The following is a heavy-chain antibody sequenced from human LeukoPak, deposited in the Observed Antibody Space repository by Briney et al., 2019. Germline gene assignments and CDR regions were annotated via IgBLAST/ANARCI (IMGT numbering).Heavy chain of an antibody. CDR3: ARGWIQLWPYPPDY. CDR1: GYTFTSYA. Sequence: ASVKVSCKASGYTFTSYAMNWVRQTPGQGLEWMGWINTNTGNPTYAQGFTGRFVFSLDTSVSTAYLQISSLKAEDTAVYYCARGWIQLWPYPPDYWGQGTLVTVSS. D-gene: IGHD5-18*01. CDR2: INTNTGNP. V-gene: IGHV7-4-1*02. J-gene: IGHJ4*02.